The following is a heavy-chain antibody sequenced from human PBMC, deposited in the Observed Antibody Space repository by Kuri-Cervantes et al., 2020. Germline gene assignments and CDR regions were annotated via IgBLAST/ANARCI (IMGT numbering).Heavy chain of an antibody. J-gene: IGHJ4*02. V-gene: IGHV1-18*01. CDR2: ISTYNGNT. Sequence: ASVKVSCKTSGYTFISYGITWVRQAPGQGLEWMGWISTYNGNTNYAQKLQGRVTMTTDTSTSTAYMELRSLRSDDTAVYYCARVRARAAAGTEYDYWGQGTLVTVSS. CDR1: GYTFISYG. CDR3: ARVRARAAAGTEYDY. D-gene: IGHD6-13*01.